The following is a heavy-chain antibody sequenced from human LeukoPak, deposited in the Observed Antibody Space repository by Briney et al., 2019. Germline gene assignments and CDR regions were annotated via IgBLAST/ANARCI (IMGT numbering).Heavy chain of an antibody. J-gene: IGHJ4*02. CDR2: ISSSAGST. CDR1: GFTFDDYA. V-gene: IGHV3-23*01. D-gene: IGHD4-17*01. Sequence: PGGSLRLSCAASGFTFDDYAMHWVRQAPGKGLEWVSAISSSAGSTYYADSVKGRSTISRDNSKNTVYLQMNSLRAEDTAVYYCAKTLHYGHFGKFDSWGQGTLVTVSS. CDR3: AKTLHYGHFGKFDS.